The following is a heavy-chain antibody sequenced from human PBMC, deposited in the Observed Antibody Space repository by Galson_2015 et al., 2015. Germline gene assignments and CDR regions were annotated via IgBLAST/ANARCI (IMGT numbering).Heavy chain of an antibody. V-gene: IGHV4-30-2*01. D-gene: IGHD3-22*01. CDR1: GGSISSGGYS. CDR2: IERGCST. J-gene: IGHJ4*02. CDR3: ARTFYYDSSGPGVFDY. Sequence: TLSLTCAVSGGSISSGGYSWSWIRQPPGKSLEWIGYIERGCSTYDNPSRKSRVTISVDRSKNQFSLKLSSVTAADTAVYYCARTFYYDSSGPGVFDYWGQGTLVTVSS.